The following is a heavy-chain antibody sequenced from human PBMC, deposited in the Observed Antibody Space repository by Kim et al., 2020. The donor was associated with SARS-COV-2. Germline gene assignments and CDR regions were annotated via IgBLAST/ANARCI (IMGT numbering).Heavy chain of an antibody. CDR3: ARQRYNWNAPLSFYYGMDV. J-gene: IGHJ6*04. CDR2: IYPGDSNT. D-gene: IGHD1-1*01. V-gene: IGHV5-51*01. CDR1: GYSFTNYW. Sequence: GESLKISCKGSGYSFTNYWIGWVRQMPGKGLEWMGIIYPGDSNTRYSPSFQGQVTISADKSITTAYLQWSSLKASDTAMYYCARQRYNWNAPLSFYYGMDVWGEGTTVTVSS.